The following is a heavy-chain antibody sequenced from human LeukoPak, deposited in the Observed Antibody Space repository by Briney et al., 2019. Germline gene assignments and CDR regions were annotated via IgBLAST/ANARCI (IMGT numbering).Heavy chain of an antibody. V-gene: IGHV4-4*02. Sequence: SETLSLTCAVSGGSISSSNWWSWVRQPPGKGLEWIGEIYHSGSTNYNPSLKSRVTISVDKSKNQFSLKLSFVTAADTAVYYCARLDSSGYYLDYYFDYWGQGTLVTVSS. J-gene: IGHJ4*02. D-gene: IGHD3-22*01. CDR2: IYHSGST. CDR1: GGSISSSNW. CDR3: ARLDSSGYYLDYYFDY.